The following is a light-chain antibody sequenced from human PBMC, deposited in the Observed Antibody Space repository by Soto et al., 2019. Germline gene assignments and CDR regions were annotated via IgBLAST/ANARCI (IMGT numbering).Light chain of an antibody. CDR2: ESN. J-gene: IGLJ3*02. CDR3: GTWDTGLSAGV. CDR1: SSNIGNNY. Sequence: QSVLTQPRSVSAAPGQKVTISCSGSSSNIGNNYVSWYQQVPGTAPKLLIFESNKRPSGIPDRVSGSKSGTSATLGITGLQAGDEAGYHCGTWDTGLSAGVFGSGTKLTVL. V-gene: IGLV1-51*02.